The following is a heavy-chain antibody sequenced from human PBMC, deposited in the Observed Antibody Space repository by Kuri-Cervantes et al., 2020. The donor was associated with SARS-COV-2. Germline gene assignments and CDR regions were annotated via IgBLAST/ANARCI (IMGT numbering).Heavy chain of an antibody. D-gene: IGHD3-16*01. V-gene: IGHV1-18*01. Sequence: ASVKVSCKASGYTFTSYGISWVRQAPGQGLEWMGWISAYNGNTNYAQKLQGRVTMTTDTSTSTAYMELRSLRSDDTAVYYCATWPPGDNWFDPWGQGTLVTVSS. CDR1: GYTFTSYG. CDR3: ATWPPGDNWFDP. CDR2: ISAYNGNT. J-gene: IGHJ5*02.